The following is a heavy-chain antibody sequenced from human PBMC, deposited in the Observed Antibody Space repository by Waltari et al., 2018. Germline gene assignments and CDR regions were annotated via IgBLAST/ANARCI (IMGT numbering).Heavy chain of an antibody. V-gene: IGHV4-59*01. Sequence: QVQLQESGPGLVKPSETLSLTCTVSGCSISSYYWSWIRQPPGKGLEWIGYIYYSGSTNYNPSLKSRVTISVDTSKNQFSLKLSSVTAADTAVYYCAREPDFDYWGQGTLVTVSS. J-gene: IGHJ4*02. CDR1: GCSISSYY. CDR3: AREPDFDY. CDR2: IYYSGST.